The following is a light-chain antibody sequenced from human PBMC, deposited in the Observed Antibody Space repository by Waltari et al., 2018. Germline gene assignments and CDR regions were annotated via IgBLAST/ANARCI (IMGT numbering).Light chain of an antibody. Sequence: SYELTQPSSVSVSPGQTATITCPGDVLAKKYARWFQQKPGQAPVVVIYKDSERPSGIPERFSGSSSGTTVFLTISGAQNEDEADYYCYSVADNNRGVVFGGGTKLTVL. CDR1: VLAKKY. V-gene: IGLV3-27*01. CDR2: KDS. CDR3: YSVADNNRGVV. J-gene: IGLJ2*01.